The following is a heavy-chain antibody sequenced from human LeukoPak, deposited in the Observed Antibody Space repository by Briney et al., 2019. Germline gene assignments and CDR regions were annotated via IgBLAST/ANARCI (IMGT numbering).Heavy chain of an antibody. J-gene: IGHJ4*02. V-gene: IGHV3-30*18. CDR3: AKSIGIVGLLDY. D-gene: IGHD3/OR15-3a*01. CDR1: GFTFRSYG. Sequence: GGSLRLSCAASGFTFRSYGMHWVRQAPGKGLEWVAVISYDGSNKYYADSVKGRFTISRDNSKNTLYLQMNSLRAEDTAVYYCAKSIGIVGLLDYWGQGTLVTVSS. CDR2: ISYDGSNK.